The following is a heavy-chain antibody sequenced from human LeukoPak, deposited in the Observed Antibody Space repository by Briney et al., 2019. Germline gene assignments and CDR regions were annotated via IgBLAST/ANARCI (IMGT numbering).Heavy chain of an antibody. Sequence: GGSLRLSCAASGFTFSDFSMNWVRQAPGKGLEDISYISTDSKTIWYADSVKGRFTISRDNAKNSLYLQMNSLRAEDTAVYYCARAKFIAGYGMDVWGQGTTVTVSS. CDR2: ISTDSKTI. V-gene: IGHV3-48*01. CDR3: ARAKFIAGYGMDV. CDR1: GFTFSDFS. D-gene: IGHD6-13*01. J-gene: IGHJ6*02.